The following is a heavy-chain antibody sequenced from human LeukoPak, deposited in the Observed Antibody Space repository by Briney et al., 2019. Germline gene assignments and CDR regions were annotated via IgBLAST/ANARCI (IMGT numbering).Heavy chain of an antibody. J-gene: IGHJ5*02. Sequence: GGSLRLSCAASGFTFSSYGMHWVRQAPGKGLEWVAFIRYDGSNKYYADSVKGRFTISRDNSKNTLYLQMNSLRAEDTAVYYCAKCSKGGYSYGYEGWFDPWGQGTLVTVSS. V-gene: IGHV3-30*02. D-gene: IGHD5-18*01. CDR2: IRYDGSNK. CDR1: GFTFSSYG. CDR3: AKCSKGGYSYGYEGWFDP.